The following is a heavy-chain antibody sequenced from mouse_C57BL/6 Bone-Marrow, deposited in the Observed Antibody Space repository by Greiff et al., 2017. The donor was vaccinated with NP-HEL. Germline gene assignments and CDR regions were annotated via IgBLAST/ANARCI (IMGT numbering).Heavy chain of an antibody. D-gene: IGHD1-1*01. CDR1: GYTFTSYG. V-gene: IGHV1-81*01. Sequence: VKLVESGAELARPGASVKLSCKASGYTFTSYGISWVKQRTGQGLEWIGEIYPRSGNTYYNEKFKGKATLTADKSSSTAYMELRSLTSEDSAVYFCARRGYYYGSSYGFAYWGQGTLVTVSA. CDR3: ARRGYYYGSSYGFAY. CDR2: IYPRSGNT. J-gene: IGHJ3*01.